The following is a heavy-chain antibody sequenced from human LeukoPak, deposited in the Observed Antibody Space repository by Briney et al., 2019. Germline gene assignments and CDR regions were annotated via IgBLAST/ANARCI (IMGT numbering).Heavy chain of an antibody. V-gene: IGHV3-30*02. D-gene: IGHD3-10*01. Sequence: PGGSLRLSCAASGFTFSSYGMHWVRQAPGKGLEWVAFIRYDGSNKYYADSVKGRFTISSDNSKNTLYLQMNSLRAEDTAGYYCAKDWYYYGSGSSLCFDYWGQGTLVTVSS. CDR1: GFTFSSYG. CDR3: AKDWYYYGSGSSLCFDY. J-gene: IGHJ4*02. CDR2: IRYDGSNK.